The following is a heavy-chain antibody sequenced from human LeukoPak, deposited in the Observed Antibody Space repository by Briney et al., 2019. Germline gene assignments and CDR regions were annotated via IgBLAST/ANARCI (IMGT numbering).Heavy chain of an antibody. CDR2: IIPIFGTA. CDR3: ARGSPTVVTPHYYYYYYMDV. D-gene: IGHD4-23*01. V-gene: IGHV1-69*06. J-gene: IGHJ6*03. CDR1: GGTFSSYA. Sequence: GSSVKVSCKASGGTFSSYAIGWVRQAPGQGLEWMGGIIPIFGTANYAQKFQGRVTITADKSTSTAYMELSSLRSEDTAVYYCARGSPTVVTPHYYYYYYMDVWGKGTTVTVSS.